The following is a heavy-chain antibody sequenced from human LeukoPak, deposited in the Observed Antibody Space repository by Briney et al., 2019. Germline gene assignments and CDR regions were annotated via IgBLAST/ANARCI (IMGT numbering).Heavy chain of an antibody. CDR1: GFTFSNYV. V-gene: IGHV3-23*01. D-gene: IGHD6-6*01. CDR3: PRWSQFGTSSVGAHHFDH. J-gene: IGHJ4*02. CDR2: ISGSGGTT. Sequence: GGSLRLSCAASGFTFSNYVMTWVRQAPGKGLAWVSGISGSGGTTSYADSVKGRFTISRDNSKNTLYLQMNSLRAEDTAVYDCPRWSQFGTSSVGAHHFDHWGQGPLLTFPS.